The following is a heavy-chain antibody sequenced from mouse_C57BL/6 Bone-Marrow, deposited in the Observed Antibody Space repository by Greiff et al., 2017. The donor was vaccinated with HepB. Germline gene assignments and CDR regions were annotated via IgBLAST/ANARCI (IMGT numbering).Heavy chain of an antibody. J-gene: IGHJ1*03. Sequence: QVQLQQSGAELARPGASVKMSCKASGYTFTSYTMHWVKQRPGQGLEWIGYINPSSGYTKYNQKFKDKATLTADKSSSTAYMQLSSLTSEDSAVYYCARLYYYGSSRWYFDVWGTGTTVTVSS. V-gene: IGHV1-4*01. CDR1: GYTFTSYT. CDR2: INPSSGYT. D-gene: IGHD1-1*01. CDR3: ARLYYYGSSRWYFDV.